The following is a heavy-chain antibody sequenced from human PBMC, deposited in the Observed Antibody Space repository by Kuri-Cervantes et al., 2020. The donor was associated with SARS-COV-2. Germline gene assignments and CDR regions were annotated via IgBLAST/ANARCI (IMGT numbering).Heavy chain of an antibody. V-gene: IGHV3-33*08. J-gene: IGHJ4*02. CDR3: AREEYSSSWSAVDFDY. Sequence: GGSLRLSCAASGFTFSSYGMHWVRQAPGKGLEWVAVIWYDGSNKYYADSVKGRFTISRDNSKNTLYLQMNSLGAEDTAVYYCAREEYSSSWSAVDFDYWGQGTLVTVSS. CDR2: IWYDGSNK. CDR1: GFTFSSYG. D-gene: IGHD6-13*01.